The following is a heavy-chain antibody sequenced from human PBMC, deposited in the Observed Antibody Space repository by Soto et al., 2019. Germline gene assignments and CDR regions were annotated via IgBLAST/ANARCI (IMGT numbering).Heavy chain of an antibody. CDR3: ARLVYDSSGYRPG. CDR1: GFTFSSYSMN. CDR2: IYYSGST. D-gene: IGHD3-22*01. Sequence: PGGSLRLSCAASGFTFSSYSMNWVRQAPGKGLEWIGSIYYSGSTYYNPSLKSRVTISVDTSKNQFSLKLSSVTAADTAVYYCARLVYDSSGYRPGWGQGTLVTVSS. V-gene: IGHV4-39*01. J-gene: IGHJ4*02.